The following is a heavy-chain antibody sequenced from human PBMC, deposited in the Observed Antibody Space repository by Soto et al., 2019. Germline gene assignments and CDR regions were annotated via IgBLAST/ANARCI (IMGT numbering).Heavy chain of an antibody. V-gene: IGHV3-48*04. D-gene: IGHD1-26*01. CDR3: TRELGATDY. CDR1: GFTFNSHT. Sequence: EVQLVESGGGLVQPGGSLRLSCAASGFTFNSHTMNWVRQAPGKGLEWLSYISDSSVSIYYADSVKGRFTVSRDDAKNSLYLQMNSLRAEDTAVYYCTRELGATDYWGQGTLVTVSS. J-gene: IGHJ4*02. CDR2: ISDSSVSI.